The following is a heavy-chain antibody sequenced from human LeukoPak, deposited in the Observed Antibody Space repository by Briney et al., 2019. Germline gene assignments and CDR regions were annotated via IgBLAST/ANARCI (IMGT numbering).Heavy chain of an antibody. D-gene: IGHD2-21*02. CDR3: ARHSLYCGGDCFFDY. CDR1: GASISSYY. J-gene: IGHJ4*02. CDR2: IYYSGST. Sequence: PSETLSLTCTVSGASISSYYWSWIRQPPGKGLEWIGYIYYSGSTNYNPSLKSRVTISVDTSKNQFSLKLSSVTAADTAVYYCARHSLYCGGDCFFDYWGQGTLATASA. V-gene: IGHV4-59*08.